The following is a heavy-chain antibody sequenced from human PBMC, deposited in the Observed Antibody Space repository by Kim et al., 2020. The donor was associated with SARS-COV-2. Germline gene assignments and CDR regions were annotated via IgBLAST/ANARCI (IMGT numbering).Heavy chain of an antibody. V-gene: IGHV3-23*01. J-gene: IGHJ4*02. Sequence: SGKGRFTISRDNSKNTLYLQMNSLRAEDTAVYYCAKDGGFRMVRGVITDYWGQGTLVTVSS. CDR3: AKDGGFRMVRGVITDY. D-gene: IGHD3-10*01.